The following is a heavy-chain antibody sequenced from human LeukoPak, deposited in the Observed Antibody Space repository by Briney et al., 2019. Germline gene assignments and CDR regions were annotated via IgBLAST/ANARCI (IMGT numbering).Heavy chain of an antibody. CDR1: GFTFSSYA. CDR2: ISYDGSNK. J-gene: IGHJ4*02. D-gene: IGHD3-10*01. V-gene: IGHV3-30-3*01. CDR3: AREQLPSAFDY. Sequence: GGSLRLSCAASGFTFSSYAMHWVRQAPGKGLEWVAVISYDGSNKYYADSVKGQFTISRDNSKNTLYLQMNSLRTEDTAVYYCAREQLPSAFDYWGQGTLVTVSS.